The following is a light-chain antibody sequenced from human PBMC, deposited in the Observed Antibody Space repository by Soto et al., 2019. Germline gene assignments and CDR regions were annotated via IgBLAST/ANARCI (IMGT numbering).Light chain of an antibody. V-gene: IGLV2-8*01. CDR2: EVS. J-gene: IGLJ2*01. CDR3: SSYAGSNNMV. CDR1: SSDVGGYNY. Sequence: QSALTQPPSASGSPGQAVTISCTGTSSDVGGYNYVSWYHQHPGKAPKLMIYEVSKRPSGVPDRFSGSKSGTTASLTVSGLQAEDEADYYCSSYAGSNNMVFGGGTKLTVL.